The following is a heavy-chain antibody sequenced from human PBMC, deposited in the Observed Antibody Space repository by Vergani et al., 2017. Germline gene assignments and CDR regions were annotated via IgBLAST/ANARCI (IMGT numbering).Heavy chain of an antibody. CDR3: AKDGVRFGDFNAFDI. J-gene: IGHJ3*02. CDR1: GFTFSSYG. CDR2: ISYDGSNK. Sequence: QVQLVESGGGVVQPGRSLRLSCAASGFTFSSYGMHWVRQAPGKGLEWVVVISYDGSNKYYADSVKGRFTISRDNSKNTLYLQMNSLRAEDTAVYYCAKDGVRFGDFNAFDIWGQGTMVTVSS. D-gene: IGHD3-10*01. V-gene: IGHV3-30*18.